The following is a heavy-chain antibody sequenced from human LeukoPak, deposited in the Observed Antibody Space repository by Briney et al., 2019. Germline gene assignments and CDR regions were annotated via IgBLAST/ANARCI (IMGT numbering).Heavy chain of an antibody. CDR1: GFTFITYG. V-gene: IGHV3-30*02. CDR3: AKARHPRFSGGANRYSDY. J-gene: IGHJ4*02. CDR2: IRYDGNNK. D-gene: IGHD4/OR15-4a*01. Sequence: GGSLRLSCAASGFTFITYGIHGVRQAPGKGREWVAFIRYDGNNKYYAEVVKGRFAISRDNSKNTLYLQMDSLSPEDTAVYLCAKARHPRFSGGANRYSDYWGQGTLVTVSS.